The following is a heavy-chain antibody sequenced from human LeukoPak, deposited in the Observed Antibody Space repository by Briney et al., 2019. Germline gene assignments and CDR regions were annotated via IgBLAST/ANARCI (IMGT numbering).Heavy chain of an antibody. CDR1: GFTFSSYW. J-gene: IGHJ4*02. CDR3: AKSIYGSGTYIGVDY. D-gene: IGHD3-10*01. CDR2: INSDGSGT. Sequence: GGSLRLSCAASGFTFSSYWMHWVRQAPGKGLVWVSRINSDGSGTTYADSVKGRFTISRDYSENTLHLQMNSLRPEDTAVYYCAKSIYGSGTYIGVDYWGQGTLVTVSS. V-gene: IGHV3-74*01.